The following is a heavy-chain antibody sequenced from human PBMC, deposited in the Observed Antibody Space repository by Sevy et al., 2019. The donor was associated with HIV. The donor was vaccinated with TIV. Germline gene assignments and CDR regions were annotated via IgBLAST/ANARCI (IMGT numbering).Heavy chain of an antibody. J-gene: IGHJ4*02. Sequence: ASVKVSCKVSGYTLTELSMHWVRQAPGKGLEWMGSFDPEDGETIYAQNFQGRVTMTEDRSTDTAYMELSSLRSEDKAVYYCATTKDYYDSSGHPFDYWGQGTLVTVSS. D-gene: IGHD3-22*01. CDR3: ATTKDYYDSSGHPFDY. V-gene: IGHV1-24*01. CDR1: GYTLTELS. CDR2: FDPEDGET.